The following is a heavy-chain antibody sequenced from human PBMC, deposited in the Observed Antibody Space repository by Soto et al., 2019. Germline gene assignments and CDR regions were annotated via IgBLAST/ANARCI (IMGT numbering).Heavy chain of an antibody. D-gene: IGHD3-9*01. CDR1: GGSISSYY. Sequence: SETLSLTCTVSGGSISSYYWSWILQPPGKGLEWIGYIYYSGSTNYNPSLKGRVTISVDTSKNQFSLKLSSVTAADTAVYYCARVLTGYYSVFSDFDIWGQGTMVTVSS. CDR2: IYYSGST. J-gene: IGHJ3*02. CDR3: ARVLTGYYSVFSDFDI. V-gene: IGHV4-59*01.